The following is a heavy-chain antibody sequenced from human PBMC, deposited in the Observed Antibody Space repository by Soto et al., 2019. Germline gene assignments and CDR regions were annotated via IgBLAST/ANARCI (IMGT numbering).Heavy chain of an antibody. CDR2: ISAYNGNT. J-gene: IGHJ6*02. Sequence: ASVKGSCKASGYTFTSYGISWVRQAPGQGLEWMGWISAYNGNTNYAQKLQGRVTMTTDTSTSTAYMELRSLRSDDTAVYYCARDLSVDTAMVTADYYYGMDVWAQGTTVTVSS. CDR3: ARDLSVDTAMVTADYYYGMDV. V-gene: IGHV1-18*01. CDR1: GYTFTSYG. D-gene: IGHD5-18*01.